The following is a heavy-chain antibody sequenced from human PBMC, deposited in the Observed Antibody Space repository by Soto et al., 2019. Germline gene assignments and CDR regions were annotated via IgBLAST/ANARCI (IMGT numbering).Heavy chain of an antibody. V-gene: IGHV3-15*01. J-gene: IGHJ5*02. CDR1: GFTFSYAW. CDR2: IKSKSDGGTT. D-gene: IGHD2-15*01. Sequence: PGGSLRLSCATSGFTFSYAWMSWVRQAPGKGLDWVGRIKSKSDGGTTEYAAPVRGRFTISRDDSKNTLYLQMNSLNTEDTAVYYCTTXLWRIAVVVGSTGYFNPWGQGTPVTVSS. CDR3: TTXLWRIAVVVGSTGYFNP.